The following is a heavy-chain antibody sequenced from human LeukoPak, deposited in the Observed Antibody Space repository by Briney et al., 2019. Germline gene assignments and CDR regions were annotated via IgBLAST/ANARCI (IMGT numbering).Heavy chain of an antibody. CDR2: INSDGSST. D-gene: IGHD6-13*01. V-gene: IGHV3-74*01. Sequence: GESLRLSCAASGFTFSRYYMHWVRQAPGKGLVWVSRINSDGSSTTYADSVKGRFTISRDNAKNTLYLQMNSLKVEDTAVYYCTRVFVGDEYSSSAYWGQGTLVTVSS. CDR3: TRVFVGDEYSSSAY. J-gene: IGHJ4*02. CDR1: GFTFSRYY.